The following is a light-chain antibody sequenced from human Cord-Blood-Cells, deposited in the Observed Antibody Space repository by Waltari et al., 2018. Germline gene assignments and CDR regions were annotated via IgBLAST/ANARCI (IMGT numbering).Light chain of an antibody. CDR2: SNN. CDR3: AAWDDSLNAWV. J-gene: IGLJ3*02. CDR1: SSNIGSNT. Sequence: QSVLPQPHSASGTPGQRVTVPCSGCSSNIGSNTVNWYQQLPGTAPKLLIYSNNQRPSGVPDRFSGSKSGPSASLAISGLQSEDEADYYCAAWDDSLNAWVFGGGTKLTVL. V-gene: IGLV1-44*01.